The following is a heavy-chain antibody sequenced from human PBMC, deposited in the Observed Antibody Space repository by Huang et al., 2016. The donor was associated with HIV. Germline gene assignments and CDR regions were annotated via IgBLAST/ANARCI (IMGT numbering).Heavy chain of an antibody. CDR2: IYYSGNG. Sequence: QLQLQESGPGLVKPSETLSLTCTVPGGSISGSSYYWGWSRQSPGKGLEWVGSIYYSGNGYYNPSLKSGVTMSVDRSSNQFSLKMHSVTAADTAVYYCASRTTVTTTSNYHYFYMDVWGKGTTVIVSS. CDR3: ASRTTVTTTSNYHYFYMDV. J-gene: IGHJ6*03. CDR1: GGSISGSSYY. V-gene: IGHV4-39*01. D-gene: IGHD4-17*01.